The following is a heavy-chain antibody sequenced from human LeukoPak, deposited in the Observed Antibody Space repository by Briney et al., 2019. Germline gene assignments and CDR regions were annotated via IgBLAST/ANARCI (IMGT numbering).Heavy chain of an antibody. CDR1: GFSFDESG. CDR2: IYSGGST. Sequence: GGSLRLSCAASGFSFDESGMNWVRQAPGKGLEWVSVIYSGGSTYYADSVKGRFTISRDNSKNTLYLQMNSLRAEDTAVYYCARGNDSSGYYPFDYWGQGTLVTVSS. V-gene: IGHV3-66*01. J-gene: IGHJ4*02. D-gene: IGHD3-22*01. CDR3: ARGNDSSGYYPFDY.